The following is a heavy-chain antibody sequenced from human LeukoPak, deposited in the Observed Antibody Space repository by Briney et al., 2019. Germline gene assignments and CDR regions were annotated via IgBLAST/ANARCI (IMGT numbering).Heavy chain of an antibody. CDR2: IYYSGST. Sequence: SETLSLTCTVSGGSISSHYWNWIRQPPGKGLEWIGYIYYSGSTYYNPSLKSRVTISVDTSKNQFSLKLSSVTAADTAVYYCARGTRSGYDYWGQGTLVTVSS. V-gene: IGHV4-59*11. CDR1: GGSISSHY. CDR3: ARGTRSGYDY. D-gene: IGHD6-13*01. J-gene: IGHJ4*02.